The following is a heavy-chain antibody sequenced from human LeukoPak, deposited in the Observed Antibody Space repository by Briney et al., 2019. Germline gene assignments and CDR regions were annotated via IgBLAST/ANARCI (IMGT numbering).Heavy chain of an antibody. Sequence: ASVKVSCKATGYPFNVFGITWVRQAPGQGLEWMGWINPNSGGTKYAQKFQGRVTMTRDTSISTAYMELSRLRSDDTAVYYCAFFEYSSSSTHYWGQGTLVTVSS. CDR3: AFFEYSSSSTHY. CDR2: INPNSGGT. D-gene: IGHD6-6*01. V-gene: IGHV1-2*02. CDR1: GYPFNVFG. J-gene: IGHJ4*02.